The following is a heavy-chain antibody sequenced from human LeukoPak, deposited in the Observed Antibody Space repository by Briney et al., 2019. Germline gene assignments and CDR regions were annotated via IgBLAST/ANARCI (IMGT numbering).Heavy chain of an antibody. V-gene: IGHV3-30*18. CDR1: GFTFSSYG. CDR3: AKEMATGTTDAFHI. CDR2: VSYDGNNK. J-gene: IGHJ3*02. Sequence: GRSLRLSCAASGFTFSSYGMHWVRQAPGKGLEWVAVVSYDGNNKYYAVSVKGRFTISRDNSNNTLSLQMNSLRAEDTAVYYCAKEMATGTTDAFHIWGQGTMVTVSS. D-gene: IGHD1-1*01.